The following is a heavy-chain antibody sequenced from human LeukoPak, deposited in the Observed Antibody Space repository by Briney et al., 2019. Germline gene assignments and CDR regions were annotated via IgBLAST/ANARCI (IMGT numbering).Heavy chain of an antibody. Sequence: GGSLRLSCAASGFAFSSHVMNWVRQAPGKGLEWVSSVSGSQDKTYYADSVKGRFTISRDHSKYTLFLQMDSLRADDTATYYCVRRAATVTSPWGAFDIWGQGTMVTVSS. J-gene: IGHJ3*02. D-gene: IGHD4-17*01. CDR3: VRRAATVTSPWGAFDI. V-gene: IGHV3-23*01. CDR2: VSGSQDKT. CDR1: GFAFSSHV.